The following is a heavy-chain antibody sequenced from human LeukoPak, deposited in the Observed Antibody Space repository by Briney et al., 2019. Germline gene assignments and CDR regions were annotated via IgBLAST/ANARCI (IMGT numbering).Heavy chain of an antibody. J-gene: IGHJ6*03. D-gene: IGHD3-10*01. V-gene: IGHV1-69*05. CDR1: GGTFSSYA. Sequence: ASVKVSCKASGGTFSSYAISWVRQAPGQGLEWMGGILPIFGTANYAQKFQGRVTITTDESTSTAYMELSSLRSEDTAVYYCARGKHYYGSGTGYYYMDVWGKGTTVTVSS. CDR3: ARGKHYYGSGTGYYYMDV. CDR2: ILPIFGTA.